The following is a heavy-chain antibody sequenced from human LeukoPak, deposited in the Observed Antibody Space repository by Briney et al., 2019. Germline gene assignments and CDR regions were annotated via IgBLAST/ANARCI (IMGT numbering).Heavy chain of an antibody. D-gene: IGHD3-3*01. CDR1: GFPFSSYW. CDR3: ARDRRHGAVFWSGYYSDY. Sequence: PGGSLRLSCVASGFPFSSYWMTWVRQAPGKGLEWVANIKQDGSKKSYVDSVKGRFTISRDNAKNSLYLQMNSLRAEDTAVYYCARDRRHGAVFWSGYYSDYWGQGTLVTVSS. V-gene: IGHV3-7*01. CDR2: IKQDGSKK. J-gene: IGHJ4*02.